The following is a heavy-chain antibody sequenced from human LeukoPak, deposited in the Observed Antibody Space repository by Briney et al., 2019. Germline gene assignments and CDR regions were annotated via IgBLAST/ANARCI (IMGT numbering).Heavy chain of an antibody. V-gene: IGHV1-2*02. J-gene: IGHJ4*02. CDR1: GYTFTGYY. CDR2: INPNSGGT. Sequence: ASVTVSCKASGYTFTGYYMHWVRQAPGQGLEWMGWINPNSGGTNYAQKFQGRVTMTRDTSISTAYMELSRLRSDDTAVYYCARESGQVATIQFDYWGQGTLVTVSS. CDR3: ARESGQVATIQFDY. D-gene: IGHD5-12*01.